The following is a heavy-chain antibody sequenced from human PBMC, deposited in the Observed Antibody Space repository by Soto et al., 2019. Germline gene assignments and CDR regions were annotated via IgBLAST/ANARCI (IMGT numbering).Heavy chain of an antibody. CDR1: GGTFSSYT. D-gene: IGHD6-13*01. CDR3: ARVGEVAAAEYLEY. V-gene: IGHV1-69*02. J-gene: IGHJ4*02. Sequence: QVQLVQSGAEVKKPGSSVKVSCKASGGTFSSYTISWVRQAPGQGLEWMGRIIPILGIANYAQKFQGRVTITADKSTSTAYIELSSLRSEDTAVYYCARVGEVAAAEYLEYWGQGTLVTVSS. CDR2: IIPILGIA.